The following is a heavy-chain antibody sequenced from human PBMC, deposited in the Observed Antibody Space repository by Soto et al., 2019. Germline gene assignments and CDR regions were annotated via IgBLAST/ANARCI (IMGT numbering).Heavy chain of an antibody. J-gene: IGHJ6*02. Sequence: GPSVKVSCKASGYTFTSYAMHWVSQAPGQRLEWMGWINAGNGNTKYSQKFQGRVTITRDTSASTAYMELSSLRSEDTAVYYCARSTTIFGVVIMRPYYYGMDVWGQGXTVTVSS. CDR1: GYTFTSYA. CDR3: ARSTTIFGVVIMRPYYYGMDV. D-gene: IGHD3-3*01. V-gene: IGHV1-3*01. CDR2: INAGNGNT.